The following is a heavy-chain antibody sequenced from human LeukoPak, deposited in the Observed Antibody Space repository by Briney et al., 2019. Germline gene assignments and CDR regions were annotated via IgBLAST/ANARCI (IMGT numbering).Heavy chain of an antibody. V-gene: IGHV3-23*01. Sequence: GGSLRLSCAASGFTFSSYAMSWVRQAPGKGLEWVSHISGSGGSTYYAESVKGRFTISRDNSKNTLYLQMNSLRAEDTAVYYCAKDYYDSGSTPHYYYYYGMDVWGQGTTVTVSS. CDR1: GFTFSSYA. D-gene: IGHD3-22*01. CDR3: AKDYYDSGSTPHYYYYYGMDV. J-gene: IGHJ6*02. CDR2: ISGSGGST.